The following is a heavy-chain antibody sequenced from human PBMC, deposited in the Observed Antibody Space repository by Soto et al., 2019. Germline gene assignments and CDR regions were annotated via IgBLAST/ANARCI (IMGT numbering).Heavy chain of an antibody. V-gene: IGHV3-30*18. J-gene: IGHJ6*02. Sequence: QVQLVESGGGVVQPGRSLRLSCAASGFTFSSYGMHWVRQAPGKGLEWVAVISYDGSNKYYADSVKDRFTISRDSSKNTLYLQMNGLRAEDMAVYYWAKDSQVAVDPYYYYYGMDVWGQGTTVTVSS. CDR2: ISYDGSNK. CDR1: GFTFSSYG. D-gene: IGHD6-19*01. CDR3: AKDSQVAVDPYYYYYGMDV.